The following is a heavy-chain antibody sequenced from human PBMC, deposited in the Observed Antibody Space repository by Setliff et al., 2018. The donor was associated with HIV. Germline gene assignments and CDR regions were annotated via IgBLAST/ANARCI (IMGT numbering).Heavy chain of an antibody. D-gene: IGHD3-3*01. J-gene: IGHJ3*02. V-gene: IGHV3-11*04. Sequence: SCAASGFTFSDYYMSWIRQAPGKGLEWVSYITNSGTTIYYADSVKGRFTISRDNAKNSLYLQMNSLRAEDTAVYYCARGFVLRFLEWSMPDAFDIWGQGTMVTVSS. CDR2: ITNSGTTI. CDR1: GFTFSDYY. CDR3: ARGFVLRFLEWSMPDAFDI.